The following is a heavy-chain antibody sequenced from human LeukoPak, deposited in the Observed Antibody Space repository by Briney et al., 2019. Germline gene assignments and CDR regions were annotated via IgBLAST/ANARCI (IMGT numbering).Heavy chain of an antibody. Sequence: PSETLSLTCAVYRGSFSGYYWSWIRQPPGKGLEWIGEINHSGSTNYNPSLKRRVTISLDTSKNQVSLTLKSLTPGDTAVYYCARGRATMVRRVWTNVFYSYYMDVWGKETTVTVSS. J-gene: IGHJ6*03. V-gene: IGHV4-34*01. D-gene: IGHD3-10*01. CDR3: ARGRATMVRRVWTNVFYSYYMDV. CDR2: INHSGST. CDR1: RGSFSGYY.